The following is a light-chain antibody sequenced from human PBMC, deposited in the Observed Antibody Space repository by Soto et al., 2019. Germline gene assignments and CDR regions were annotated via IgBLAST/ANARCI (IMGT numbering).Light chain of an antibody. CDR2: DVS. J-gene: IGLJ2*01. V-gene: IGLV2-14*03. CDR3: SSYTTDNIVV. Sequence: QSALTQPASVSGSPGQSITISCTGTSSDVGRYNYVSWYQQHPGKAPKLMIYDVSYRPSGVSGRFSGSKSGNTASLTISGLQAEDEGDYYCSSYTTDNIVVFGGGTKLTVL. CDR1: SSDVGRYNY.